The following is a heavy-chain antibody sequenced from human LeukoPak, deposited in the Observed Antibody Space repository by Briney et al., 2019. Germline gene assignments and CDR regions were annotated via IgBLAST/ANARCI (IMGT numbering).Heavy chain of an antibody. J-gene: IGHJ5*02. CDR3: ARAYSSGWEGWFDP. CDR2: IYHSGST. V-gene: IGHV4-38-2*02. Sequence: SETLSLTCTVSGYSISSGYYWGWIRQPPGKGLEWIGSIYHSGSTYYNPSLKSRVTISVDTSKNQFSLKLSSVTAADTAVYYCARAYSSGWEGWFDPWGQGTLVTVSS. D-gene: IGHD6-19*01. CDR1: GYSISSGYY.